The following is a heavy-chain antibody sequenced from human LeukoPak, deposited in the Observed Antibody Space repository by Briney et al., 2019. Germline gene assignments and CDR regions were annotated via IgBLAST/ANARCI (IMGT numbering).Heavy chain of an antibody. CDR2: IYYTGST. J-gene: IGHJ4*02. V-gene: IGHV4-39*01. Sequence: SETLSLTCTVSAGSISSSNYYWGWIRQPPGKGLEWIGSIYYTGSTYYNPSLKSRVTISVDTSKNQFSLKLSSVTAADTAVYYCARHLGYYYGSGSYYDRAYFDYWGQGTLVTVSS. CDR1: AGSISSSNYY. D-gene: IGHD3-10*01. CDR3: ARHLGYYYGSGSYYDRAYFDY.